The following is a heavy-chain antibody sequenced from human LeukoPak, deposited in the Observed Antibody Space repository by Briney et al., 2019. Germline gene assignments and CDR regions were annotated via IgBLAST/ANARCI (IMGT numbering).Heavy chain of an antibody. CDR1: GGSISSGDYS. Sequence: SQTLSLTCTVSGGSISSGDYSWSWIRQPPGKGLEWIGYIYYSGSTYYNPSPKSRVTISVDTSKNQFSLKLSSVTAADTAVYYCARVDFYDSSGYYSPTPRWNAFDIWGQGTMVTVSS. CDR3: ARVDFYDSSGYYSPTPRWNAFDI. D-gene: IGHD3-22*01. J-gene: IGHJ3*02. CDR2: IYYSGST. V-gene: IGHV4-30-4*01.